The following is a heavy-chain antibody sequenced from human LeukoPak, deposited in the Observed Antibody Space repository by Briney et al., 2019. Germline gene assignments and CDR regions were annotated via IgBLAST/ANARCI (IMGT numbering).Heavy chain of an antibody. V-gene: IGHV1-8*01. CDR1: GYTFTSYD. CDR3: ARDDPLDKISSGWGP. Sequence: ASVKVSCKAPGYTFTSYDINWVRQATGQGLEWMGWMNPNSGNTGYAQKFQGRVTMTRNTSISTAYMELSSLRSEDTAVYYCARDDPLDKISSGWGPWGQGTLVTVSS. J-gene: IGHJ5*02. D-gene: IGHD6-19*01. CDR2: MNPNSGNT.